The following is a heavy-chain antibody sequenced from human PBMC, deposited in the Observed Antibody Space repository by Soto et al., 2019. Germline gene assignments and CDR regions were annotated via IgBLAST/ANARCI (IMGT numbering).Heavy chain of an antibody. D-gene: IGHD1-26*01. Sequence: EVQLVESGGGLVQPGGSLKLSCAASGFTFSGSAMHWVRQASGKGLEWVGRIRSKANSSAPAYAASGKGRFTISRDDSRKTAYLQMNSLRTGDTAVYYGTRHETGGIVGATKLHWADPWGQGTLVTVSP. CDR1: GFTFSGSA. V-gene: IGHV3-73*02. CDR3: TRHETGGIVGATKLHWADP. CDR2: IRSKANSSAP. J-gene: IGHJ5*02.